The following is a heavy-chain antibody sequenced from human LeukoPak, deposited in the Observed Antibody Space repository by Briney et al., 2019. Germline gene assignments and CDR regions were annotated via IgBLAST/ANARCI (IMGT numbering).Heavy chain of an antibody. D-gene: IGHD6-13*01. J-gene: IGHJ4*02. CDR1: GFTFRTYA. CDR3: AKDAGYSSSWWVY. Sequence: GGSLRLSWAASGFTFRTYAMSWVRQAPRKGLEWVSTITGSGVSTYYADSVKGRFTISRDNSKNTLYLQMNSLRAEDTAVYYCAKDAGYSSSWWVYWGQGTLVTVSS. V-gene: IGHV3-23*01. CDR2: ITGSGVST.